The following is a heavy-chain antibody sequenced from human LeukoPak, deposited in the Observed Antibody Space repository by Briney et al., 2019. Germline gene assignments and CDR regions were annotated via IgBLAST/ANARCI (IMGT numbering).Heavy chain of an antibody. CDR1: GGSISSSNW. D-gene: IGHD2-15*01. J-gene: IGHJ5*02. CDR3: ARLNIVVVVAATRWLDP. V-gene: IGHV4-4*02. Sequence: SGTLSLTCAVSGGSISSSNWWSWVRQPPGKGLEWIGEIYHSGSTNYNPSLKSRVTISVDKSKNQFSLKLSSVTAADTAVYYCARLNIVVVVAATRWLDPWGQGTLVTVSS. CDR2: IYHSGST.